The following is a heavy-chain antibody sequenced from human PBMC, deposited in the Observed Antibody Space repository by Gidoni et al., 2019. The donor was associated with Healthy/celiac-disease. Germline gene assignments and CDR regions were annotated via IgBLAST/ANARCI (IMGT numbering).Heavy chain of an antibody. CDR1: GFTVSSNY. D-gene: IGHD3-22*01. Sequence: EVQLVESGGGLVQPGGSLRLSCAASGFTVSSNYMSWVRQAPGQGLEWVSGMYSGGSTYYADSVKGRFTISRHNSKNTLYLQMNSLRAEDTAVYYCARCYDSSGYLLDYWGQGTLVTVSS. CDR2: MYSGGST. J-gene: IGHJ4*02. CDR3: ARCYDSSGYLLDY. V-gene: IGHV3-53*04.